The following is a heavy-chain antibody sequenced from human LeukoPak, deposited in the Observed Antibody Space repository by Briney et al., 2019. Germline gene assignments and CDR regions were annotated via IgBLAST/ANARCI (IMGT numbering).Heavy chain of an antibody. V-gene: IGHV3-9*01. Sequence: PGGSLRLSCAASGFIFDDYAMHWVRQAPGRGLEWVSGISWNSVIIGYADSVKGRFTISRDNAKNSLYLQMNSLRAEDTAVYYCWTGSGTFDYWGQGTLVTVSS. CDR1: GFIFDDYA. CDR3: WTGSGTFDY. J-gene: IGHJ4*02. CDR2: ISWNSVII. D-gene: IGHD3-10*01.